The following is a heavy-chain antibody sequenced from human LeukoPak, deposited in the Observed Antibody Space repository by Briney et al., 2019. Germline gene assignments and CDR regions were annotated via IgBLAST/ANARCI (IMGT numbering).Heavy chain of an antibody. CDR1: GYTFTSYG. D-gene: IGHD1-26*01. Sequence: ASVKVSCKASGYTFTSYGISWVRQAPGQGLEWMGGISAYNGNTNYAQKLQGRVTMTTDTSTSTAYMELRSLRSDDTAVYCCARDLLVVGATYWFDPWGQETLVTVSS. CDR3: ARDLLVVGATYWFDP. CDR2: ISAYNGNT. J-gene: IGHJ5*02. V-gene: IGHV1-18*01.